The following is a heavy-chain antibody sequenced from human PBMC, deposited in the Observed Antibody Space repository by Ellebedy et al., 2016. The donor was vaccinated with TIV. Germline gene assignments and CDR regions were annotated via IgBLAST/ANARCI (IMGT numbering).Heavy chain of an antibody. CDR2: IKQDGSEK. J-gene: IGHJ6*02. CDR3: ARDSHCSGGSCYSFHYGMDV. Sequence: GGSLRLXXAASGFTFSSYSMNWVRQAPGKGLEWVANIKQDGSEKYYVDSVKGRFTISRDNAKNSLYLQMNSLRAEDTAVYYCARDSHCSGGSCYSFHYGMDVWGQGTTVTVSS. CDR1: GFTFSSYS. D-gene: IGHD2-15*01. V-gene: IGHV3-7*01.